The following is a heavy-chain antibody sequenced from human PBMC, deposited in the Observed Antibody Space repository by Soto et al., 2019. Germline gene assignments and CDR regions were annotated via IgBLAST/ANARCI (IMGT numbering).Heavy chain of an antibody. CDR1: GGSISNGDYY. D-gene: IGHD3-10*01. CDR3: AGVGYGSGTNFEGVDV. J-gene: IGHJ6*02. CDR2: TYYSGRT. Sequence: SETLSLTCTVSGGSISNGDYYWSWIRQPPGKGLGWIGYTYYSGRTYYNPSLKSRVTISEDTSKNQFSLKLSSLTAAATPVYYCAGVGYGSGTNFEGVDVWGQGTPVTASS. V-gene: IGHV4-30-4*01.